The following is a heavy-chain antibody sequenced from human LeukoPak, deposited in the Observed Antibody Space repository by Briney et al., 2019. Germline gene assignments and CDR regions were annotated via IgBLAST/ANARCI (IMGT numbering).Heavy chain of an antibody. CDR1: GGSFSGYY. Sequence: SETLSLTCAVYGGSFSGYYWSWIRQPPGKGLEWIGEIDHSGSTNYNPSLKSRVTISVDTSKNQFSLKLSSVTAADTAVYYCARRRIWFGESPLARSWFDPWGQGTLVTVSS. CDR2: IDHSGST. J-gene: IGHJ5*02. CDR3: ARRRIWFGESPLARSWFDP. V-gene: IGHV4-34*01. D-gene: IGHD3-10*01.